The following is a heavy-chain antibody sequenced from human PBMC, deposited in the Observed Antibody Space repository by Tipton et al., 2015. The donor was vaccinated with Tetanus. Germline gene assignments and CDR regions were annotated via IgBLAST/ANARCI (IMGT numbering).Heavy chain of an antibody. V-gene: IGHV3-33*01. Sequence: SLRLSCAASGFSFSTYNFHWVRQAPGKGLEWVAVIWYDGTTTHYADSVKGRFTISRDNSKKNLYLQMNSLRVEDTAVYYCARDMDYWGQGTLVTVSS. J-gene: IGHJ4*02. CDR2: IWYDGTTT. CDR3: ARDMDY. CDR1: GFSFSTYN.